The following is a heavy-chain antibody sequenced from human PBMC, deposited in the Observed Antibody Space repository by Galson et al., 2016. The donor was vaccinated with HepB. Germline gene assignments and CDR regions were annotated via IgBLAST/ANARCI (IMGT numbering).Heavy chain of an antibody. CDR1: GYTFTAYG. V-gene: IGHV1-18*01. CDR2: ISGSSGNT. CDR3: AKDVLFDFVWDNYRRGYRFGLDI. D-gene: IGHD3-16*02. Sequence: SVKVSCKASGYTFTAYGVTWVRQAPGQGLGWVGTISGSSGNTKYAQKFQNRVTLTRDISTSTANMELRSLKSDDTAVYYCAKDVLFDFVWDNYRRGYRFGLDIWGQGTTVTVSS. J-gene: IGHJ6*02.